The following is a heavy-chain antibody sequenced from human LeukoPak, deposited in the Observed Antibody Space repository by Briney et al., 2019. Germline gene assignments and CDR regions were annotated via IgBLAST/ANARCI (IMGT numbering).Heavy chain of an antibody. CDR3: VKGGASDDDYEFYY. CDR2: ISRSGGST. J-gene: IGHJ4*02. Sequence: PGGSLRLSCAASGFTFSSYAMSWVRQAPGKGLEWVSAISRSGGSTYYADSVRGRFSISRDNSKNTLYLQMNSLRTEDTAVYYCVKGGASDDDYEFYYWGQGTLVTVSS. V-gene: IGHV3-23*01. D-gene: IGHD4-17*01. CDR1: GFTFSSYA.